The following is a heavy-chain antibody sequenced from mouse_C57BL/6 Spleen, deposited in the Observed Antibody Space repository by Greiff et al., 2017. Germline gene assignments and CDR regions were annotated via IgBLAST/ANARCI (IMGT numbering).Heavy chain of an antibody. D-gene: IGHD2-4*01. CDR1: GYTFTSYW. CDR3: ARYDDDGAMDY. J-gene: IGHJ4*01. V-gene: IGHV1-64*01. CDR2: IHPSSGST. Sequence: QVQLQQPGAELVKPGASVKLSCKASGYTFTSYWMHWVKQRPGQGLEWIGMIHPSSGSTNYNEKFKSKATLTVDKSSSTAYMQLSSLTSEDSAVYYCARYDDDGAMDYWGQGTSVTVAS.